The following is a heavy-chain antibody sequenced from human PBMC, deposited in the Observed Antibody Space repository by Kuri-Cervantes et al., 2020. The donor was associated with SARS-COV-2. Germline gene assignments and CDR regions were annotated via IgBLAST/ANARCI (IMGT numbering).Heavy chain of an antibody. J-gene: IGHJ4*02. Sequence: LSLTCAASGFTFSSYGMHWVRQAPGKGLEWVAVISYDGSNKYYADSVKGRFTISRDNSKNTLYLQMNSLRAEDTAVYYCARGEGPFDYWGQGTLVTVSS. CDR2: ISYDGSNK. D-gene: IGHD1-26*01. V-gene: IGHV3-30*03. CDR1: GFTFSSYG. CDR3: ARGEGPFDY.